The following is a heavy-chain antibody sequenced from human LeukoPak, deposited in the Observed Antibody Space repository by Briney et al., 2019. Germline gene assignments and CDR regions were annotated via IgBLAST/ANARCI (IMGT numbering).Heavy chain of an antibody. Sequence: GGSLRLSCAASGFTFSSYSMNWVRQAPGKGLEWVASISSSGSYIYYADSVKGRFTISRDNSKNTLYLQMNSLRAEDTAVYYCAKVSTMVREVIADSFDIWGQGTMVTVSS. V-gene: IGHV3-21*04. CDR2: ISSSGSYI. D-gene: IGHD3-10*01. CDR3: AKVSTMVREVIADSFDI. CDR1: GFTFSSYS. J-gene: IGHJ3*02.